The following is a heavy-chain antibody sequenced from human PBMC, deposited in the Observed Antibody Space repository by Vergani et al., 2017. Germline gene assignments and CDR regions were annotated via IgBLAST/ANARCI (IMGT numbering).Heavy chain of an antibody. J-gene: IGHJ1*01. CDR1: GFTFSSYS. V-gene: IGHV3-7*01. CDR3: ARISGGSAPYLHY. CDR2: IKRDGTET. D-gene: IGHD2-15*01. Sequence: EVQLVESGGGLVQPGGSLRLSCAASGFTFSSYSMNWVRQAPRKGLEWVASIKRDGTETFYVDSVKGRFTISRDNAKTTLYLQMNSLRDEDRGVYYCARISGGSAPYLHYWGQGTLVTVAS.